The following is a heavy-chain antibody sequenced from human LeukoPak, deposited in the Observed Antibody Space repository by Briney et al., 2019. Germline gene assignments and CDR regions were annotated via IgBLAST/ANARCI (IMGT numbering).Heavy chain of an antibody. CDR3: ARAPYYDILTGFWYFDV. V-gene: IGHV4-61*02. Sequence: SETLSLTCTVSGGSISSSSYYWSWIRQPAGKGLEWIGRVYTSGSTNYNPSLKSRVTISVDTSKNQFSLKLSSVTAADTAVYYCARAPYYDILTGFWYFDVWGRGTLVTVSS. CDR1: GGSISSSSYY. D-gene: IGHD3-9*01. J-gene: IGHJ2*01. CDR2: VYTSGST.